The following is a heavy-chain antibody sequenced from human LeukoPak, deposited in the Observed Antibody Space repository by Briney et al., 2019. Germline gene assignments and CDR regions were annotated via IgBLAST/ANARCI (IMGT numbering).Heavy chain of an antibody. V-gene: IGHV1-8*02. D-gene: IGHD4-17*01. CDR1: GYTFTSYD. CDR3: ARGGTDYGDYDY. Sequence: GASVKVSGKASGYTFTSYDINWVRQATGQGLEWMGWMNPNSGNTGYAQKFQGRVTMTRNTSISTAYMELSSLRSEDTAVYYCARGGTDYGDYDYWGQGTLVTVSS. J-gene: IGHJ4*02. CDR2: MNPNSGNT.